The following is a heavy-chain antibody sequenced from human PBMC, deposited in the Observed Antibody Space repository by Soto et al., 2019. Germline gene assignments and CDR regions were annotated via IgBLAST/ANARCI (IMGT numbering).Heavy chain of an antibody. V-gene: IGHV3-7*01. CDR3: AREAIAVLNWFDP. J-gene: IGHJ5*02. CDR2: IKDDGSET. Sequence: PGGSLRLSCVASGFTFSRSWMHWVRQAPGKGLEWLANIKDDGSETYYVNSVEGRFTISRDNAKNSVYLQMNSLRDEDTAVYYCAREAIAVLNWFDPWGQGTLVTVSS. D-gene: IGHD6-19*01. CDR1: GFTFSRSW.